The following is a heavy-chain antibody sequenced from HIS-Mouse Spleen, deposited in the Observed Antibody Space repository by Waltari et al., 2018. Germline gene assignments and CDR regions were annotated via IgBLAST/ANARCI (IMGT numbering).Heavy chain of an antibody. J-gene: IGHJ3*02. Sequence: QLQLQESGPGLVKPSETLSLTCTVSGGSISSSSYYWGWIRQPPGKGLEWIGSIDYSGSHHANPSLRSRVTISVDTAKNQFSLKLSSVTAADTAVYYCARQIAIFGVVLDAFDIWGQGTMVTVSS. CDR2: IDYSGSH. CDR3: ARQIAIFGVVLDAFDI. CDR1: GGSISSSSYY. V-gene: IGHV4-39*07. D-gene: IGHD3-3*01.